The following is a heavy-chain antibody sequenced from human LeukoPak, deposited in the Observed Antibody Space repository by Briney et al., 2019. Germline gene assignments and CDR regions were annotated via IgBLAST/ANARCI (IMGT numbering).Heavy chain of an antibody. V-gene: IGHV1-18*01. J-gene: IGHJ3*01. CDR2: ISGYTGDT. CDR3: ARAGYCGDGGCRGGSAFDV. CDR1: GYTFTNYD. D-gene: IGHD2-15*01. Sequence: GASVRLSCKTSGYTFTNYDIYWVRQAPGQGLECMGWISGYTGDTKYAQILQGRFTVTTDTSTSTAYMELRSLTYDDTAVYYCARAGYCGDGGCRGGSAFDVWGQGTMVTVSS.